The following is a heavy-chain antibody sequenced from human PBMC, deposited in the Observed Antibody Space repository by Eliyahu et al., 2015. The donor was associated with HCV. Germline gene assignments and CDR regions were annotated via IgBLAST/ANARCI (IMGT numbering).Heavy chain of an antibody. CDR1: GDSXGIFY. CDR2: MDHSGHS. CDR3: ARFYRLGFGLDV. D-gene: IGHD3-9*01. J-gene: IGHJ6*02. Sequence: QVQLQESGPGLVTPPETLSLTCSXSGDSXGIFYWGWIRQPPGKGLEWIGYMDHSGHSGYNPSLKSRAAISIDMFKNQFSLRLTSVIAADTAVYFCARFYRLGFGLDVWGQGTTVTVPS. V-gene: IGHV4-59*01.